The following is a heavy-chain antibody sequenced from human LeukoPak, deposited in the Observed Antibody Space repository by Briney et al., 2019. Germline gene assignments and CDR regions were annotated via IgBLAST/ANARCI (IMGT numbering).Heavy chain of an antibody. CDR1: GGTFSSYA. V-gene: IGHV1-69*04. CDR2: IITILGIA. Sequence: SSVKVSCKASGGTFSSYAINWVRQAPGQGLEWMGRIITILGIANYAQKFQGRVTITADKYTSTAYMELSSLRSEDTAVYYCVRDLIGATIMLDFDYWGQGTLVTVSS. CDR3: VRDLIGATIMLDFDY. D-gene: IGHD1-26*01. J-gene: IGHJ4*02.